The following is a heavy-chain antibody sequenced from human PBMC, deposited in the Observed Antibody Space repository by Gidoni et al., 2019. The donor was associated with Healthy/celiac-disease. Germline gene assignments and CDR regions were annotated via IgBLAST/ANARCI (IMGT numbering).Heavy chain of an antibody. D-gene: IGHD2-15*01. Sequence: QVQLQESGPGLVKPSPTLSLTCTVSGGSISSGGYYWSWIRQHPGKGLEWIGYIYYSGSTYYNPSLKSRVTISVDTSKIQFSLKLSSVTAADTAVYYCARGVMGGPHRDAFDIWGQGTMVTVSS. CDR1: GGSISSGGYY. CDR2: IYYSGST. V-gene: IGHV4-31*03. J-gene: IGHJ3*02. CDR3: ARGVMGGPHRDAFDI.